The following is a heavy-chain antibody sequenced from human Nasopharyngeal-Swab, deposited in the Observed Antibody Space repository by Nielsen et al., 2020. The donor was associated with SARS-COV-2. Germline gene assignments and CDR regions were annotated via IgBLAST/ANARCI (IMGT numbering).Heavy chain of an antibody. CDR3: ARELPGPPFLGPIDY. CDR2: ISSSSSTI. Sequence: GESLKISCAASGFTFSSYSMNWVRQAPGKGLEWVSYISSSSSTIYYADSVKGRLTISRDNAKNSLYLQMNSLRAEDTAVYYCARELPGPPFLGPIDYWGQGTLVTVSS. CDR1: GFTFSSYS. V-gene: IGHV3-48*04. D-gene: IGHD3-3*01. J-gene: IGHJ4*02.